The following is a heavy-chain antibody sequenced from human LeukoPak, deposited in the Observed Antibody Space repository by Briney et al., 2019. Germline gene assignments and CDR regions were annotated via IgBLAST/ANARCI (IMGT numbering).Heavy chain of an antibody. J-gene: IGHJ4*02. CDR1: GYTFTGYY. CDR2: INPNSGGT. CDR3: AGARRAARPPGYFDY. Sequence: VKVSCKASGYTFTGYYMHWVRQAPGQGLEWMGWINPNSGGTNYAQKFQGRVTMTRDTSISTAYMELSRLRSDDTAVYYCAGARRAARPPGYFDYWGQGTLVTVSS. D-gene: IGHD6-6*01. V-gene: IGHV1-2*02.